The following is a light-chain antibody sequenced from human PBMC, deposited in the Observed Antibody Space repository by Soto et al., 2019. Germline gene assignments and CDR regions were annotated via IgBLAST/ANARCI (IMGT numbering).Light chain of an antibody. CDR1: QNVDNNY. Sequence: EIVLTQSPGTLSLSPGATASLSCRASQNVDNNYLAWYQQKPGLPPRLLIYATSTRAAGIPDRFSGSGSGTDFTLTIDRLELEDFAVYYCQQYDVSPPLYTFGQGTKLEIK. J-gene: IGKJ2*01. CDR3: QQYDVSPPLYT. CDR2: ATS. V-gene: IGKV3-20*01.